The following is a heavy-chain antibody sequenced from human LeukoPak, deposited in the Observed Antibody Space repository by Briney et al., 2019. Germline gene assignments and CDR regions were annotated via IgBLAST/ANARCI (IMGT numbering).Heavy chain of an antibody. J-gene: IGHJ4*02. CDR3: ARGYSGYDSS. CDR1: GVSISSYY. D-gene: IGHD5-12*01. Sequence: PSETLSLTCTVSGVSISSYYWSWIRQPPGKGLEWIGYIYYSGSTNYNPSLRSRVTISVDTSKHQFSLKLSSVTAADTAVYYCARGYSGYDSSWGQGTLVTVSS. V-gene: IGHV4-59*01. CDR2: IYYSGST.